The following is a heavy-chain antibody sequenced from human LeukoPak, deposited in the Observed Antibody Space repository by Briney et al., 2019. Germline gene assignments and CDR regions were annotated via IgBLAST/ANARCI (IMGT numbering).Heavy chain of an antibody. D-gene: IGHD6-19*01. V-gene: IGHV1-69*13. CDR1: GGTFSSYA. J-gene: IGHJ4*02. CDR2: IIPIFGTA. Sequence: GGSVKVSCKASGGTFSSYAISWVRQAPGQGLEWMGGIIPIFGTANYAQKFQGRVTITADESTSTAYMELSSLRSEDTAVYYCARGRMAGTYVFDSWGQGTLVTVSS. CDR3: ARGRMAGTYVFDS.